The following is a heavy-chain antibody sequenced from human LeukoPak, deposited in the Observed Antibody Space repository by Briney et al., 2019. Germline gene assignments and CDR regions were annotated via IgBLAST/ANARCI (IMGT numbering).Heavy chain of an antibody. CDR1: GYTFTNYW. J-gene: IGHJ3*02. D-gene: IGHD3-3*01. Sequence: GESLKISYKGSGYTFTNYWIGWVRQMPEKGLEWMGIIYPGDSDTRYCPSFQGQVTVSADKSISTAYLQWSSLKASDTAMYYCVRLVDLGAFDIWGQGTMVTVSS. CDR2: IYPGDSDT. CDR3: VRLVDLGAFDI. V-gene: IGHV5-51*01.